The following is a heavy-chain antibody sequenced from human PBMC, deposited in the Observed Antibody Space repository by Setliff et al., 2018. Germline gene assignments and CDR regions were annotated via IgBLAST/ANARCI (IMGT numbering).Heavy chain of an antibody. CDR1: GFTFSSYT. D-gene: IGHD2-15*01. Sequence: GGSLRLSCAASGFTFSSYTMNWVRQAPGQGLQWVSSIDVTSTWIYYADSVKGRFTISRDNSKNSLYLQMNSLRPEDTAVYYCARTCSGSGCYAGLESWGQGTPVTVSS. CDR3: ARTCSGSGCYAGLES. J-gene: IGHJ4*02. V-gene: IGHV3-21*01. CDR2: IDVTSTWI.